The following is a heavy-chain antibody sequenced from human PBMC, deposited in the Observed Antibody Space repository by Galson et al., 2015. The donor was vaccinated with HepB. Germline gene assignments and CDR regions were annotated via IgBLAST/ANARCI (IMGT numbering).Heavy chain of an antibody. D-gene: IGHD6-19*01. Sequence: QSGAEVKKPGESLKISCKCSGYTFTNYWIGWVRQMPGKGLEWTGIIYPGDSDMRYSPTFQGQVTISADKSISTAYLQWSSLKASDTAIYYCARGMAVAGFTFEYWGQGTLVTVSS. CDR2: IYPGDSDM. CDR3: ARGMAVAGFTFEY. CDR1: GYTFTNYW. J-gene: IGHJ4*02. V-gene: IGHV5-51*03.